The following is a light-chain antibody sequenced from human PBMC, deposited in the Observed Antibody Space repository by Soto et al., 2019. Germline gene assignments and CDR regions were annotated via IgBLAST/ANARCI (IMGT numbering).Light chain of an antibody. V-gene: IGKV3-11*01. CDR3: QQRSNWPPELT. J-gene: IGKJ4*01. CDR2: GAS. CDR1: QSVRSN. Sequence: EIVVTQSPATLSVSPGERATLSCRGIQSVRSNLAWYQQKPGQAPRLLIYGASTRATGIPARFSGSGSGTDFTLTISSLEPEDFAVYYCQQRSNWPPELTFGGGTKVDIK.